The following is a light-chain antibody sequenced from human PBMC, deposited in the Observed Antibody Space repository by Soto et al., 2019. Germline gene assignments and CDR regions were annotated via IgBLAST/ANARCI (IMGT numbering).Light chain of an antibody. CDR1: SSDVGGYNY. V-gene: IGLV2-14*01. Sequence: QSALTQPASVSGSPGQSITISCTGTSSDVGGYNYVSWYQQHPGKAPKLMIYDGSNRPSGVSNRFSGSKSGNTAPLTISGLQAEDEADYYCSSYTSSSTVVFGGGTKLTVL. J-gene: IGLJ2*01. CDR3: SSYTSSSTVV. CDR2: DGS.